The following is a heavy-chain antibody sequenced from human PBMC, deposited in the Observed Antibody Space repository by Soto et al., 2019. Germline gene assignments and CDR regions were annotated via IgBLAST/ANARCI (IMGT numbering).Heavy chain of an antibody. J-gene: IGHJ4*02. CDR3: ARDAYISGYYQFDY. CDR1: GFTFSSYW. Sequence: GGSLRLSCAASGFTFSSYWMHWVRQVPGKGLVWVSRIHFDGSTTHYADSVKGRFTVSRDNAKNTLSLQMNSLRAEDTAVYSCARDAYISGYYQFDYWGQGTLVTVSS. CDR2: IHFDGSTT. V-gene: IGHV3-74*01. D-gene: IGHD5-12*01.